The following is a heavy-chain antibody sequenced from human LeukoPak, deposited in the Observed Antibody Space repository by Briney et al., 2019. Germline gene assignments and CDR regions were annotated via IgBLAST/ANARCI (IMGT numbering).Heavy chain of an antibody. J-gene: IGHJ4*02. CDR2: ISGDGTDK. V-gene: IGHV3-23*01. D-gene: IGHD2-15*01. Sequence: PGGSLRLSCAASGLTFRNYAMTWVRQAPGKGLEWVSTISGDGTDKYFADSVKGRFTISRDNSKSTVSLQMNSLGVEDMAVYYCAKGGHYSFFDYWGQGTLVTVSS. CDR3: AKGGHYSFFDY. CDR1: GLTFRNYA.